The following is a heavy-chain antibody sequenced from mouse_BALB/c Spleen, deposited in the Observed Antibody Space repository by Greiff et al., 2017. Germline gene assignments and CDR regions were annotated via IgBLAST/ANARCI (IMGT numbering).Heavy chain of an antibody. J-gene: IGHJ4*01. V-gene: IGHV1-53*01. D-gene: IGHD2-10*02. Sequence: QVQLQQSGAELVKPGASVKLSCKASGYTFTSYYMYWVKQRPGQGLEWIGEINPSNGGTNYNGKFKGKATLTADKSSSTAYMQLSSLTSVDSAVYYCARNQYGNYVGAMDYWGQGTSVTVSS. CDR1: GYTFTSYY. CDR2: INPSNGGT. CDR3: ARNQYGNYVGAMDY.